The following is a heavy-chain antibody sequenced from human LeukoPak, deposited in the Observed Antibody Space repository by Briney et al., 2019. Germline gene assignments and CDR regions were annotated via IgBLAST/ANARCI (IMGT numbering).Heavy chain of an antibody. V-gene: IGHV1-2*02. D-gene: IGHD3-10*01. J-gene: IGHJ4*02. CDR2: INPNSGGT. Sequence: ASVKVSCKASGYTFTGYYMHWVRQAPGQGLEWMGGINPNSGGTNYAQKFQGRVTMTRDTSISTAYMELSRLRSDDTAVYYCAREAMVRGHKIFDYWGQGTLVTVSS. CDR1: GYTFTGYY. CDR3: AREAMVRGHKIFDY.